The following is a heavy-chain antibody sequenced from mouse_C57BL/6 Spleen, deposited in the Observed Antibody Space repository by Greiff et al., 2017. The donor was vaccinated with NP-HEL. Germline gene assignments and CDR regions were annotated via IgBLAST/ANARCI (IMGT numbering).Heavy chain of an antibody. CDR1: GFSFTSYG. Sequence: VMLVESGPGLVAPSQSLSITCTVSGFSFTSYGVDWVRQSPGKGLEWLGVIWGVGSTNYNSALKSRLSISKDNSKSQVFLKMNSLQTDDTAMYYCASLSYYSNRKGFAYWGQGTLVTVSA. CDR2: IWGVGST. V-gene: IGHV2-6*01. CDR3: ASLSYYSNRKGFAY. J-gene: IGHJ3*01. D-gene: IGHD2-5*01.